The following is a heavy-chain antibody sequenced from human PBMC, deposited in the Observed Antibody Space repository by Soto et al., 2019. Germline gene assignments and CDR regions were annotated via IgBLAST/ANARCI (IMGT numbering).Heavy chain of an antibody. CDR3: AKGAWLLSDDAFDI. Sequence: GGSLRLSCAASGFTFSSYGMHWVRQAPGKGLEWVAVISYDGSNKYYADSVKGRFTISRDNSKNTLYLQMNSLRAEDTAVYYCAKGAWLLSDDAFDIWGQGTMVTVSS. CDR1: GFTFSSYG. J-gene: IGHJ3*02. V-gene: IGHV3-30*18. CDR2: ISYDGSNK. D-gene: IGHD3-9*01.